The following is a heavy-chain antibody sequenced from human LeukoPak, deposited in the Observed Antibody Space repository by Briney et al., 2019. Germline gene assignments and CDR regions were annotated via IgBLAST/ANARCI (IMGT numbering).Heavy chain of an antibody. J-gene: IGHJ4*02. V-gene: IGHV3-30-3*01. CDR3: AREFDYGGYADY. CDR2: ISYDGSNK. CDR1: GFTFSSYA. Sequence: GGSLRLSCAASGFTFSSYAMRWVRQAPGKGLEWVAVISYDGSNKYYADSVKGRFTISRDNSKNTLYLQMNSLRAEDTAVYYCAREFDYGGYADYWGQGTLVTVSS. D-gene: IGHD5-12*01.